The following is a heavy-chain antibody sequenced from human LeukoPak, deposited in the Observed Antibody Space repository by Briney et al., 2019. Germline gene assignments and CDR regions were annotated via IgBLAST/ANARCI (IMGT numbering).Heavy chain of an antibody. CDR3: AREIVGASSAFDI. CDR1: GYTFTGYY. D-gene: IGHD1-26*01. J-gene: IGHJ3*02. CDR2: INPNSGGT. V-gene: IGHV1-2*02. Sequence: AASVKVSCKASGYTFTGYYMHWVRQAPGQGLEWMGWINPNSGGTNYAQKLQGRVTMTTDTSTSTAYMELRSLRSDDTAVYYCAREIVGASSAFDIWGQGTMVTVSS.